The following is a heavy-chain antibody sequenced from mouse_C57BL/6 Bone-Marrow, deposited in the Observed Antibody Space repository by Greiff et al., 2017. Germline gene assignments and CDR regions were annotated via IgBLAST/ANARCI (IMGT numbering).Heavy chain of an antibody. CDR1: GYTFTSYW. Sequence: VQLQQPGAELVRPGSSVKLSCKASGYTFTSYWMDWVKQRPGQGLEWIGNIYPSDSETHYNQKFKDKATLTVDKSSSTAYMQLSSLTSEDSAVFYCAREDIYYYGSSPAWFAYWGQGTLVTVSA. J-gene: IGHJ3*01. V-gene: IGHV1-61*01. CDR3: AREDIYYYGSSPAWFAY. CDR2: IYPSDSET. D-gene: IGHD1-1*01.